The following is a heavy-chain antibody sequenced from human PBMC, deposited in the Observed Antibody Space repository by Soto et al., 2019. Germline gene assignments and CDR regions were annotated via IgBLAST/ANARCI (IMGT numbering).Heavy chain of an antibody. CDR1: GFTFSNYA. V-gene: IGHV3-23*01. Sequence: EVHLLESGGDVVQPGRSLRLSCAASGFTFSNYAMNWIRQAPGKGLEWLSSISANGRNAYYADSVKGRFPIPRDRSKNTLDPQVGRLRSQDTAIYFCAKDPPRPGWLALGAPFDSRGQGNLVTVSS. CDR3: AKDPPRPGWLALGAPFDS. CDR2: ISANGRNA. D-gene: IGHD3-16*01. J-gene: IGHJ4*02.